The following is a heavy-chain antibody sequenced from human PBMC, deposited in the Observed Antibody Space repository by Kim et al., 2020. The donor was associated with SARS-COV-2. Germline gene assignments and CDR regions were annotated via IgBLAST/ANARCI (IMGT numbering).Heavy chain of an antibody. V-gene: IGHV3-21*01. CDR3: ARAWRGVYQAAREY. CDR1: GFTFSSYS. J-gene: IGHJ4*02. Sequence: GGSLRLSCAASGFTFSSYSMNWVRQAPGKGLEWVSSISSSSSYIYYADSVKGRFTISRDNAKNSLYLQMNSLRAEDTAVYYCARAWRGVYQAAREYWGQGTLVTVSS. CDR2: ISSSSSYI. D-gene: IGHD6-6*01.